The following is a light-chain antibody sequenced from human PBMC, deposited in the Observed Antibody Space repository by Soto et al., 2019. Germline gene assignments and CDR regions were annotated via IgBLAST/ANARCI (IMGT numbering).Light chain of an antibody. Sequence: DIPMTQSPSTLSASVGDRVTITCRASQNINSWLAWYQQKPGKAPKLLIFDVSTLQSGVPSRFSGSGSGTEFTLTISSLQPDDFATYFCQQYHTYWTFGQGTKVEI. V-gene: IGKV1-5*01. CDR1: QNINSW. CDR2: DVS. J-gene: IGKJ1*01. CDR3: QQYHTYWT.